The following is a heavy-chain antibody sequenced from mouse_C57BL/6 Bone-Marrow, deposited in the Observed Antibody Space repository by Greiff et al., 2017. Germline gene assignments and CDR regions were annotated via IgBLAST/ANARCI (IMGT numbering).Heavy chain of an antibody. CDR3: ARAVFYYYGSSYKEYFDY. J-gene: IGHJ2*01. V-gene: IGHV1-54*01. D-gene: IGHD1-1*01. Sequence: VQLQQSGAELVRPGTSVKVSCKASGYAFTNYLIEWVKQRPGQGLEWIGVINPGSGGTNYNEKFKGKVTLTADKSSSTAYMQLSSLTSEDSAVYYCARAVFYYYGSSYKEYFDYWGQGTTLTVSS. CDR1: GYAFTNYL. CDR2: INPGSGGT.